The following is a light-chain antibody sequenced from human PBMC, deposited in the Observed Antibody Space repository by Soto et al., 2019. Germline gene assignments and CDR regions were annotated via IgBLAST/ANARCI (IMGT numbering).Light chain of an antibody. CDR1: QSISDY. J-gene: IGKJ1*01. CDR2: AAS. V-gene: IGKV1-39*01. CDR3: QQSYSILT. Sequence: DIQMTQSPSSLSASVGDRVTITCRASQSISDYLNWYQQKPGKAPELLIYAASTLQSGVPSRFSGIGSGTDFTLTISSLQPEDFATYYCQQSYSILTFGQGTKVEIK.